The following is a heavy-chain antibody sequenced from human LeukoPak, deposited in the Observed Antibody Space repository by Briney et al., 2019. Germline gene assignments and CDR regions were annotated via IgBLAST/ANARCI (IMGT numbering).Heavy chain of an antibody. J-gene: IGHJ4*02. CDR3: ASTGVRNPPDYFDY. CDR1: EFTFSNYA. Sequence: GGSLRLSCAASEFTFSNYAMSWVRQTPGKGLEWVSAISGSGGSTYYADSVKGRFTISRDNSKNTLYLQMNSLRAEDTAVYYCASTGVRNPPDYFDYWGQGTLVTVSS. D-gene: IGHD1-14*01. V-gene: IGHV3-23*01. CDR2: ISGSGGST.